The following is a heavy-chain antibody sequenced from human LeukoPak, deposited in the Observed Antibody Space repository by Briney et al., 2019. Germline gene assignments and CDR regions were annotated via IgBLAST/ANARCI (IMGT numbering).Heavy chain of an antibody. CDR2: INPSGGST. Sequence: GASVKVSCKASGYTFTSYYMHWVRQAPGQGLEWMGIINPSGGSTSYAQKFQGRVTRTRDTSASTVYMELSSLRSEDTAVYYCARTMGENGYSYGYLCDYWGQGTLVTVSS. V-gene: IGHV1-46*01. D-gene: IGHD5-18*01. CDR3: ARTMGENGYSYGYLCDY. J-gene: IGHJ4*02. CDR1: GYTFTSYY.